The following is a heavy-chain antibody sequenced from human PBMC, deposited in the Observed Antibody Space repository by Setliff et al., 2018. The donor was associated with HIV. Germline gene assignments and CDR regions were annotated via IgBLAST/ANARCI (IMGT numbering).Heavy chain of an antibody. Sequence: ASVKVSCKASGYTFTSYDINWVRQATGQGLEWMGWMNPNSGNTGYAQKFRGRVTMTRNTSISTAYMELSSLRSEDTAVYYCARAQQQLVLPSFYYYYYMDVWGKGTTVTVS. CDR3: ARAQQQLVLPSFYYYYYMDV. V-gene: IGHV1-8*02. J-gene: IGHJ6*03. D-gene: IGHD6-13*01. CDR2: MNPNSGNT. CDR1: GYTFTSYD.